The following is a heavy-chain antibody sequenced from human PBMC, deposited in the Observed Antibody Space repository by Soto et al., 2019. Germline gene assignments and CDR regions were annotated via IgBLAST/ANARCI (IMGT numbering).Heavy chain of an antibody. CDR2: INAGNGNT. Sequence: ASVKVSCKASGYTFTSYAMHWVRQAPGQRLEWMGWINAGNGNTKYSQKFQGRETITRDTSASTAYMELSSLRSEDTAVYYCARSIVVVTAADYWGQGTLVTVSS. CDR1: GYTFTSYA. CDR3: ARSIVVVTAADY. J-gene: IGHJ4*02. V-gene: IGHV1-3*01. D-gene: IGHD2-21*02.